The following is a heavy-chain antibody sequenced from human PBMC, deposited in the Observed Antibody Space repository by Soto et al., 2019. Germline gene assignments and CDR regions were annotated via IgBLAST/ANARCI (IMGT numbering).Heavy chain of an antibody. CDR3: ARDFLVTAMVTFTLDY. V-gene: IGHV3-33*01. CDR1: GFTFSSYG. J-gene: IGHJ4*02. D-gene: IGHD5-18*01. Sequence: QVQLVESGGGVVQPGRSLRLSCAASGFTFSSYGMHWVRQAPGKGLEWVAVIWYDGSNKYYADSVKGRFTISRDNSKNTLYLQMNSLRAEDTAVYYCARDFLVTAMVTFTLDYWGQGTLVTVSS. CDR2: IWYDGSNK.